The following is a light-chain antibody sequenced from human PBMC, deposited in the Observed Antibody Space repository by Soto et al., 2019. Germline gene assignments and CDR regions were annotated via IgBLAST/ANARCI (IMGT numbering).Light chain of an antibody. CDR3: ASWDDSLNDVL. V-gene: IGLV1-44*01. J-gene: IGLJ2*01. Sequence: QSVLTQPPSASGTPGQRVTISCSGSYSNFGSNIVNWYQHFPGTAPKLLIYNNNKRPSGVTDRFSASKSGTSVSLAISGLQSEDEAIYYCASWDDSLNDVLFGGGTKVTVL. CDR2: NNN. CDR1: YSNFGSNI.